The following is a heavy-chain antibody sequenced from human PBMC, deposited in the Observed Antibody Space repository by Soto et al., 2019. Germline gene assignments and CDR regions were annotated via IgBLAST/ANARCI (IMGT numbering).Heavy chain of an antibody. CDR3: ARDRSSYGYSDWFDP. CDR1: GFTFSSYG. Sequence: GGSLRLSCAASGFTFSSYGMHWVRQAPGKGLEWVAVIWYDGSNKYYADSVKGRFTISRDNSKNTLYLQMNSLRAEDTAVYYCARDRSSYGYSDWFDPWGQGTLVTVSS. CDR2: IWYDGSNK. V-gene: IGHV3-33*01. J-gene: IGHJ5*02. D-gene: IGHD5-18*01.